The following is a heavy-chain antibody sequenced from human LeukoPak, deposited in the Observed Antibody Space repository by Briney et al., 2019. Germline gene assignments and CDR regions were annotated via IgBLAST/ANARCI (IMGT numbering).Heavy chain of an antibody. V-gene: IGHV3-21*01. CDR2: ISSSSSYI. D-gene: IGHD5-18*01. Sequence: GGSLRLSCAASGFSFSSYNMNLVRQAPGKGLEWVSFISSSSSYIYYVDSVKGRFTISRDNAKNSLYLQMNSLRAEDTAVYYCARATGYRGFLDYWGQGNLVTVSS. J-gene: IGHJ4*02. CDR3: ARATGYRGFLDY. CDR1: GFSFSSYN.